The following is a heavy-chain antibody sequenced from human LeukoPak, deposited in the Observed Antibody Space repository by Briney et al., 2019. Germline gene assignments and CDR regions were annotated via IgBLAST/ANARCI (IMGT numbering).Heavy chain of an antibody. V-gene: IGHV1-3*01. CDR3: ARDLSREYYFDY. D-gene: IGHD3-10*01. Sequence: ASVKVSCKASGYTFTSYAMHWVRQAPGQRLEWMGWINAGNGNTKYSQEFQGRVTITRDTSTSTAYMELRSLRSDDTAVYYCARDLSREYYFDYWGQGTLVTVSS. J-gene: IGHJ4*02. CDR1: GYTFTSYA. CDR2: INAGNGNT.